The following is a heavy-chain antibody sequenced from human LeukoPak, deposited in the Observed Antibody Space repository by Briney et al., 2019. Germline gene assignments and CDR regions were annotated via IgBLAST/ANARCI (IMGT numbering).Heavy chain of an antibody. V-gene: IGHV4-61*02. J-gene: IGHJ4*02. CDR1: GDSISSGSYY. CDR3: ARDSPYCSGGSCYEVWDY. CDR2: IYTSGST. D-gene: IGHD2-15*01. Sequence: SETLSLTCTVSGDSISSGSYYWSWFRQPAGKGLEWIGRIYTSGSTNYKSSLKSRVTISVDTSKNQFSLKLSSVTAADTAVYYCARDSPYCSGGSCYEVWDYWGQGTLVTVSS.